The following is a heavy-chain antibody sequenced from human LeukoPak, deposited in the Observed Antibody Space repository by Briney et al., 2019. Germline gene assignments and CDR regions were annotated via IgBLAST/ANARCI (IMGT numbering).Heavy chain of an antibody. CDR3: AKHRQGDFDC. D-gene: IGHD3-10*01. J-gene: IGHJ4*02. CDR1: RFTFRSYN. CDR2: ISSSSSYI. Sequence: PGGALRLSCAASRFTFRSYNMNWVRQAPGEGLEWVSSISSSSSYIYYADSVKGRFTISRDNAKNSLYLQMNSLRAEDTAVYYCAKHRQGDFDCWGQGTLVTVSS. V-gene: IGHV3-21*04.